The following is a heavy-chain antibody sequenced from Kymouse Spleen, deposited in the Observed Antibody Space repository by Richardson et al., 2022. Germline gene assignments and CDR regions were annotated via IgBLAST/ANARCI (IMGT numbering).Heavy chain of an antibody. D-gene: IGHD3-10*01. CDR2: INHSGST. CDR3: ARGYYGSGSYDLYFDY. J-gene: IGHJ4*02. CDR1: GGSFSGYY. V-gene: IGHV4-34*01. Sequence: QVQLQQWGAGLLKPSETLSLTCAVYGGSFSGYYWSWIRQPPGKGLEWIGEINHSGSTNYNPSLKSRVTISVDTSKNQFSLKLSSVTAADTAVYYCARGYYGSGSYDLYFDYWGQGTLVTVSS.